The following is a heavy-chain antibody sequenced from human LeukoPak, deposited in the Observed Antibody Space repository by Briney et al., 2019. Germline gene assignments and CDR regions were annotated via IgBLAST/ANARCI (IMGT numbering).Heavy chain of an antibody. D-gene: IGHD1-1*01. CDR2: ISPYNGKT. V-gene: IGHV1-18*01. CDR1: GYIFSNFFSSYG. CDR3: ASWDWNPNYYFDY. Sequence: ASVTVSCKASGYIFSNFFSSYGITWVRQAPGQGLEWMGWISPYNGKTKFAQKFQGIDTMTTETSTSTAYMELRRLRSDDTAVYYCASWDWNPNYYFDYWGQGTLVTVSS. J-gene: IGHJ4*02.